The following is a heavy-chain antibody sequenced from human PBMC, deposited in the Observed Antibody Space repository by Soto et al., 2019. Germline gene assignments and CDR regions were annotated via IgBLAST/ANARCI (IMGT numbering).Heavy chain of an antibody. CDR1: GYTFTRYE. Sequence: GASVKVSCKASGYTFTRYEINWVRQATGQGLEWMGWINPNSGNTGDAQKFQGRVTMTRHTSTSTAYMELSSLRSEDTAVDYCGRDDSRYCYSTSCHYCFDYWGQGTQVTVSS. J-gene: IGHJ4*02. CDR2: INPNSGNT. D-gene: IGHD2-2*01. V-gene: IGHV1-8*01. CDR3: GRDDSRYCYSTSCHYCFDY.